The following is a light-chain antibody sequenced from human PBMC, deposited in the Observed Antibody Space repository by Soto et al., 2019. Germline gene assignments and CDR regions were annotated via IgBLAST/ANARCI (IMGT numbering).Light chain of an antibody. CDR1: NIDVGAYNY. Sequence: QSVLTQPASVSGSPGQSITISCTGANIDVGAYNYVSWYQQHPNKAPKLIIYEVRNRPSGVSDRFSGSRTGNTASLTISGLQAEDEADYSCSSHSSSLLVFGGGTKVTVL. CDR3: SSHSSSLLV. J-gene: IGLJ3*02. CDR2: EVR. V-gene: IGLV2-14*01.